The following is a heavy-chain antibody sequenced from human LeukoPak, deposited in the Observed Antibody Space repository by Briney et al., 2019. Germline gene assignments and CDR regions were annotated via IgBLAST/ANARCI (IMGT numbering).Heavy chain of an antibody. CDR3: GRDSFETDIDY. CDR2: INWNGGST. Sequence: PGGSLRLSCAASGFTFDDYGMSWVRHAPGKGLEWVSGINWNGGSTGYADSVKGRFTISRDNVKNSLYLQINSLRAEDTAVYYCGRDSFETDIDYWGQGTLVTVSS. CDR1: GFTFDDYG. V-gene: IGHV3-20*04. D-gene: IGHD1-14*01. J-gene: IGHJ4*02.